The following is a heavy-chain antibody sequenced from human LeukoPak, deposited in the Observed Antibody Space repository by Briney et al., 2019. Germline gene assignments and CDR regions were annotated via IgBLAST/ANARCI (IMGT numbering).Heavy chain of an antibody. D-gene: IGHD6-6*01. V-gene: IGHV1-2*02. Sequence: GASVKVSCKASGYTFTGYYMHWVRQAPGQGLEWMGWINPNSGGTNYAQKFQGRVTMTRDTSISTAYMELSRLRSDDTAVYYCARDRGSIAARRGFDYWGQGTLVTVSS. J-gene: IGHJ4*02. CDR2: INPNSGGT. CDR3: ARDRGSIAARRGFDY. CDR1: GYTFTGYY.